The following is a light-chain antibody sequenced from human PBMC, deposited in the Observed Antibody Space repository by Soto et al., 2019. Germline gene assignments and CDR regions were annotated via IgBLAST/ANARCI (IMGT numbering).Light chain of an antibody. V-gene: IGKV4-1*01. Sequence: DIVMTQSPDSLAVSLGERATINCKSSQSVLYTSNNNNYLAWYQQKPGQPPKLLIYWASTRESGVPDRFSGSGSETDFALTISSLQAEDVAVYYCQQYYSIPYTFGQGTKLEIK. J-gene: IGKJ2*01. CDR3: QQYYSIPYT. CDR1: QSVLYTSNNNNY. CDR2: WAS.